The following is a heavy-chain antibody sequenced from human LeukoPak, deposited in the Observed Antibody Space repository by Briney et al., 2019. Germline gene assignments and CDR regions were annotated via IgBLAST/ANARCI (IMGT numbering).Heavy chain of an antibody. V-gene: IGHV3-23*01. D-gene: IGHD2-15*01. Sequence: GGSLRLSCAASGFTFRSYDMKWVRQAPGKGLEWVSAISTSGGSTYYADSVKGRFTTSRDNSMSTLFLQMNSLRAEDTAVYYCAKGRSGCGGGSCYIVDYWGQGTLVTVSS. CDR2: ISTSGGST. CDR3: AKGRSGCGGGSCYIVDY. J-gene: IGHJ4*02. CDR1: GFTFRSYD.